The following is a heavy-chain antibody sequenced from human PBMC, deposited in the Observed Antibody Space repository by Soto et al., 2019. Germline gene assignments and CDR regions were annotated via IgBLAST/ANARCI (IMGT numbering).Heavy chain of an antibody. D-gene: IGHD1-20*01. CDR2: IIPLLGIT. CDR3: ARDPRSITGTTSSEDFQQ. V-gene: IGHV1-69*01. Sequence: QAQLMQSGAEVKKPGSSVKVSCKASGGTFSGYAINWVRQAPGQGLEWMGGIIPLLGITDYGQKFQGRITIAADASTGTAYMDLSGLRSEDTAVYYCARDPRSITGTTSSEDFQQWGQGTLVSVSS. CDR1: GGTFSGYA. J-gene: IGHJ1*01.